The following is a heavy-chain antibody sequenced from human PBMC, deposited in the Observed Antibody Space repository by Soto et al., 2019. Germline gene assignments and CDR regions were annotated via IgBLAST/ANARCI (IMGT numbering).Heavy chain of an antibody. Sequence: HLVQSGPEVKKPGASITVSCKTSGDTFTNFGLSWVRQAPGQGLEWMGWIATYNSNRNYAQKFPGRLTLTTDTSTSTAYMELKNLGYDDTAVYYCARVVRGVVNWFDPWGQGTLVTVSS. D-gene: IGHD3-10*01. J-gene: IGHJ5*02. V-gene: IGHV1-18*01. CDR3: ARVVRGVVNWFDP. CDR2: IATYNSNR. CDR1: GDTFTNFG.